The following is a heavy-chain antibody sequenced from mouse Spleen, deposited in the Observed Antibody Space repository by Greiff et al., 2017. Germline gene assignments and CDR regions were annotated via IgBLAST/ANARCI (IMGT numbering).Heavy chain of an antibody. CDR2: IHPSDSET. J-gene: IGHJ1*01. CDR1: GYTFTSYW. CDR3: ARYNGYDGGYFDV. V-gene: IGHV1-52*01. Sequence: QVQLQQPGAELVRPGSSVKLSCKASGYTFTSYWMHWVKQRPIQGLEWIGNIHPSDSETHFNQNFKDKATLTVDKSSSTAYMQLSSLTSEDSAVYYCARYNGYDGGYFDVWGAGTTVTVSP. D-gene: IGHD2-14*01.